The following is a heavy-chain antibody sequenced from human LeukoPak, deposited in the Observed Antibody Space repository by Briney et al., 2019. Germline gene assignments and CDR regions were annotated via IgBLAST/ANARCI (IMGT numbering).Heavy chain of an antibody. CDR3: AKMKGHPLPKYYMDV. J-gene: IGHJ6*01. CDR2: ISGSGGST. CDR1: GFTFSSYA. V-gene: IGHV3-23*01. D-gene: IGHD1-26*01. Sequence: GGSLRLSCAASGFTFSSYAMSWVRQAPGKGLEWVSAISGSGGSTYYADSVKGRFTISRDNSKNTLYLEMNSLRAEDTAIYYCAKMKGHPLPKYYMDVWGQGTTVTVSS.